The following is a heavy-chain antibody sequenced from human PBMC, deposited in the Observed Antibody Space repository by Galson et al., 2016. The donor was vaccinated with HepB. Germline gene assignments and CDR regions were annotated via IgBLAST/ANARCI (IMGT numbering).Heavy chain of an antibody. D-gene: IGHD2-2*01. CDR1: GYTFNNYG. J-gene: IGHJ4*02. CDR3: ARDLPVAAMAPTDY. Sequence: SVKVSCKASGYTFNNYGISWVRQAPGQGLEWIGWISVYNGNTNYRPKFQGRVTMTADTSTSTAYMELRSLRSDDTAVYYCARDLPVAAMAPTDYWGQGTLVTVSS. V-gene: IGHV1-18*01. CDR2: ISVYNGNT.